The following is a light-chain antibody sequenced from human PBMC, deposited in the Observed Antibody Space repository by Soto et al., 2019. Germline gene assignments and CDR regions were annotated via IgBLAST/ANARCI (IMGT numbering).Light chain of an antibody. V-gene: IGLV9-49*01. J-gene: IGLJ1*01. CDR3: GADHGSGSNFVYV. CDR2: VGTGGIVG. CDR1: SGYSNYK. Sequence: QSVLTQPPSASASLGASVTLTCTLSSGYSNYKVDWYQQRPGKGPRFVMRVGTGGIVGSKGDGIPDRFSVLGSDLNRYLTIENIQEEDESDYHCGADHGSGSNFVYVFGTGTKVTVL.